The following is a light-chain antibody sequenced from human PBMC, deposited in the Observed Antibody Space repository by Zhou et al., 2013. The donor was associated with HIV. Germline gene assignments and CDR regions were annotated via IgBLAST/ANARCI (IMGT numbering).Light chain of an antibody. CDR2: DAS. Sequence: EIVLTQSPATLSLSPGERATLSCRASQSVSSYLAWFQQKPGQAPRLLIYDASNRATGIPARFSGSGSGTDFSLTISSLEPEDFAVSYCQQRRNWPLLTFGGGTKVEIK. CDR1: QSVSSY. J-gene: IGKJ4*01. V-gene: IGKV3-11*01. CDR3: QQRRNWPLLT.